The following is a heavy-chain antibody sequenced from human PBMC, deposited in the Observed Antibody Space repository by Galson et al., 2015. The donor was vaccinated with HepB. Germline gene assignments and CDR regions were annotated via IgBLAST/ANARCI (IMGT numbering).Heavy chain of an antibody. J-gene: IGHJ6*02. D-gene: IGHD3-3*01. CDR2: INAGNGNT. Sequence: SVKVSCKASGYTFTSYAMHWVRQAPGQRLEWMGWINAGNGNTKYSQKFQGRVTITRDTSASTAHMELSSLRSEDTAVYYCARGARITIFGVVRGTYYYYGMDVWGQGTTVTVSS. CDR1: GYTFTSYA. CDR3: ARGARITIFGVVRGTYYYYGMDV. V-gene: IGHV1-3*01.